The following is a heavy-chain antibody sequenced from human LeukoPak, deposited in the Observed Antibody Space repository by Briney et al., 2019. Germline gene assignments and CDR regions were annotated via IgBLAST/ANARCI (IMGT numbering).Heavy chain of an antibody. J-gene: IGHJ4*02. CDR1: GVSISNSGYY. CDR2: VYYGGNI. CDR3: ARHNGEQWPVDH. Sequence: PSETLSLTCTVSGVSISNSGYYWDWIRQPPGKGLEWIGNVYYGGNIYYNPSLKSRVTISVDMSKNQFSLKLSSVTAADTAVYYCARHNGEQWPVDHWGQGTLVTVSS. V-gene: IGHV4-39*01. D-gene: IGHD6-19*01.